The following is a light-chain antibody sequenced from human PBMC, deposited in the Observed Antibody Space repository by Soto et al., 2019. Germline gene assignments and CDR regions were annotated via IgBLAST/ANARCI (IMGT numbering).Light chain of an antibody. Sequence: DTQMTQSPSSLSASVGDRVAITCRASQDVTHYLNWYQQRPGNAPKLLIFDASKLETGVPSRFSGSGSGTHFTFTISSLQPEDVATYYCQQYDNFPLTFGGGTKVEIK. CDR2: DAS. V-gene: IGKV1-33*01. J-gene: IGKJ4*01. CDR1: QDVTHY. CDR3: QQYDNFPLT.